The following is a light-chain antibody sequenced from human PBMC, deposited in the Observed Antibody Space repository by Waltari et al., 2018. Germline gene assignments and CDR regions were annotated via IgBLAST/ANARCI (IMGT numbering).Light chain of an antibody. CDR2: EGV. Sequence: QSALTQPASVSGPPGQSITISSTGTSSHFGGYNLVSWYQQHPNKAPKLIIYEGVKRPLGVSNRFSGSKSGNTASLTISGLQAEDEADYYCCSYAGGSTFVFGTGTEVTVL. CDR3: CSYAGGSTFV. V-gene: IGLV2-23*03. J-gene: IGLJ1*01. CDR1: SSHFGGYNL.